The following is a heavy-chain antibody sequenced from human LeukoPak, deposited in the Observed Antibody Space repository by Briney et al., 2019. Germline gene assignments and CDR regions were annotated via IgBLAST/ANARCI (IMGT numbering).Heavy chain of an antibody. J-gene: IGHJ4*02. CDR1: GFTFSSYE. CDR3: AIVYSSGWDFDY. V-gene: IGHV3-48*03. Sequence: GGSLRLSCAASGFTFSSYEMNWVRQAPGKGLEWVSYISSSGSTIYYADSVKGRFTISRDNAKNSLYLQMNSLRAEDTAVYYCAIVYSSGWDFDYWGQGTLVTVSS. D-gene: IGHD6-19*01. CDR2: ISSSGSTI.